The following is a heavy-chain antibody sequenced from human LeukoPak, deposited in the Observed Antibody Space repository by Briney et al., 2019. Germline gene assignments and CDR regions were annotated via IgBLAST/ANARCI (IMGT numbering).Heavy chain of an antibody. CDR3: ARGGQQWLSTNYYYYGMDV. CDR2: IIPILGIA. D-gene: IGHD6-19*01. Sequence: GASVKVSCTASGGTFSSYAISWVRQAPGQGLEWMGRIIPILGIANYAQKFQGRVTITADASTSTAYMEVSSLRSEDTAVYYCARGGQQWLSTNYYYYGMDVWGQGTTVTVSS. J-gene: IGHJ6*02. CDR1: GGTFSSYA. V-gene: IGHV1-69*04.